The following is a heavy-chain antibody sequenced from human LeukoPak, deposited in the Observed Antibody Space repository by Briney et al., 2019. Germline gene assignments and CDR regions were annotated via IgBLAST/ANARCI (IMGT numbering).Heavy chain of an antibody. J-gene: IGHJ4*02. D-gene: IGHD6-19*01. V-gene: IGHV1-2*02. CDR2: INPNSGDT. CDR1: GYTFTGYC. CDR3: ARDKSGNSGWYSYFDY. Sequence: ASVKVSCKASGYTFTGYCMHWVRQAPGQGLEWMGWINPNSGDTNYAQKFQGRVTMTRDTSISTAYMELSRLRSDDTAVYYCARDKSGNSGWYSYFDYWGQGTLVTVSS.